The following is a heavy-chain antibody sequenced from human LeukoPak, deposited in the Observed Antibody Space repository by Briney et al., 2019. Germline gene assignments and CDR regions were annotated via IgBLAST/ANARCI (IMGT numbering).Heavy chain of an antibody. CDR2: MYYSGST. D-gene: IGHD2-21*01. CDR1: GVSISSDKYY. V-gene: IGHV4-31*03. Sequence: KASETLSLTCTVSGVSISSDKYYWGWIRQRPGKGLEWIGYMYYSGSTSYNPSLKSRVSISLGTPKNQFSLKLTSVTAADTAVYYCATPYCGTISCLDVFDIWGQGTMVTVSS. CDR3: ATPYCGTISCLDVFDI. J-gene: IGHJ3*02.